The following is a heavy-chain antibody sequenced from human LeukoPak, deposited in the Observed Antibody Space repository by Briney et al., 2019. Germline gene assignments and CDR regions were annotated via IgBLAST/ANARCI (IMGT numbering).Heavy chain of an antibody. J-gene: IGHJ4*02. Sequence: SETLSLTCTVSGGSISSSSYYWGWIRQPPGKGLEWIGRIYYSGSTYYNPSLKSRVTISVDTSKNQFSLKLSSVTAADTAVYYCASGPAVTTIDSWGQGTLVTVSS. CDR3: ASGPAVTTIDS. V-gene: IGHV4-39*01. D-gene: IGHD4-11*01. CDR2: IYYSGST. CDR1: GGSISSSSYY.